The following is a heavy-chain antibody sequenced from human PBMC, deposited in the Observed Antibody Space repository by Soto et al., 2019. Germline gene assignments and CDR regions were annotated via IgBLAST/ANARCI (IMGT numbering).Heavy chain of an antibody. Sequence: SETLSLTCTVSGGSINNGGYSWSWLRQPPGKGLEWIGYISHGGNTYYNPSLRSRVIMSIDKSKNHFSLGLKSVTAADTATYYCARTSYDILTGRLNAFDIWGQGTMVTVSS. CDR3: ARTSYDILTGRLNAFDI. D-gene: IGHD3-9*01. CDR1: GGSINNGGYS. V-gene: IGHV4-30-2*01. J-gene: IGHJ3*02. CDR2: ISHGGNT.